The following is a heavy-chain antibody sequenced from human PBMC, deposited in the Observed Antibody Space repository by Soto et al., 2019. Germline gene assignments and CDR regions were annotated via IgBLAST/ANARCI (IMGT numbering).Heavy chain of an antibody. J-gene: IGHJ3*02. CDR2: FYHSGST. V-gene: IGHV4-31*11. Sequence: TLSLTCAVSGGSLRSATYYWSWIRQHPGKGLEWIGYFYHSGSTYYKPSLRSRVTISLDTTKNQFSLNLRSVTDADTAIYYCAREETGNDALDIWGQGTTVTVSS. CDR1: GGSLRSATYY. CDR3: AREETGNDALDI. D-gene: IGHD1-1*01.